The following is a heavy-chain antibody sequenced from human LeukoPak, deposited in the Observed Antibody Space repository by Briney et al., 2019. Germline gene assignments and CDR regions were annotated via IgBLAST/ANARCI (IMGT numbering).Heavy chain of an antibody. V-gene: IGHV3-53*01. Sequence: PGGSLRLSCAASGFTVSSNYMSWVRQAPGKGLEWVSVIYSGGSTYYADSVNGRFTISRDNSKNTLYLQMNSLRAEDTAVYYCARDSRANSGYDPDYWGQGTLVTVSS. CDR3: ARDSRANSGYDPDY. J-gene: IGHJ4*02. CDR2: IYSGGST. CDR1: GFTVSSNY. D-gene: IGHD5-12*01.